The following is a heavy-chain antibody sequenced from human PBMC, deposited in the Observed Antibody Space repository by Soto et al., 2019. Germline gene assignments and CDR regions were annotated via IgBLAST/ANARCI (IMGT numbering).Heavy chain of an antibody. D-gene: IGHD2-8*01. J-gene: IGHJ4*02. V-gene: IGHV4-31*03. CDR1: GGYISSGGNY. CDR2: IYYTGHT. CDR3: AREDINESFFDS. Sequence: SETLSLTCSVSGGYISSGGNYWSWIRQHPGKGLEWIGFIYYTGHTKYNAALKSRASISVDMSENQFSLTLTSVTAADTAVYYCAREDINESFFDSWGPGILVTVSS.